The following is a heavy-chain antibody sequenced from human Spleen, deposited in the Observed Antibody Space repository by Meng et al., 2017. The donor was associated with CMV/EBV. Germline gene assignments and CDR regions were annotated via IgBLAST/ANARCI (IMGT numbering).Heavy chain of an antibody. V-gene: IGHV4-39*07. CDR1: GGSISSSSYY. CDR3: ARGQGYVVYYDSETYYGMDV. CDR2: IYHSGST. D-gene: IGHD3-22*01. J-gene: IGHJ6*02. Sequence: SETLSLTCTVSGGSISSSSYYWGWIRQPPGKGLEWIGEIYHSGSTNYNPSLKSRVTISVDKSKNQFSLKLSSVTAADTAVYYCARGQGYVVYYDSETYYGMDVWGQGTTVTVSS.